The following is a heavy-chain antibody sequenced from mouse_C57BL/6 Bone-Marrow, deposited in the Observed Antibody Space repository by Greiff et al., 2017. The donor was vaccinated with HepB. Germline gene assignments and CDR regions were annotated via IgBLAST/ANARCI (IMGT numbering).Heavy chain of an antibody. CDR3: ARGTVFDY. CDR1: GFTFSSYG. V-gene: IGHV5-6*02. D-gene: IGHD1-1*01. Sequence: EVKLMESGGDLVKPGGSLKLSCAASGFTFSSYGMSWVRQTPDKRLEWVATLSSGGSYTYYPDSVKGRFTISRDNAKNTLYLQMSSLKSEDTAMYYCARGTVFDYWGQGTTLTVSS. J-gene: IGHJ2*01. CDR2: LSSGGSYT.